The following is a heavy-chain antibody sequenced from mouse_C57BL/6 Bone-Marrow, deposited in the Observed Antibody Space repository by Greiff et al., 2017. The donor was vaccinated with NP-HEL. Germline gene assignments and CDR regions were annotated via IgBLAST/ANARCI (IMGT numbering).Heavy chain of an antibody. CDR3: AMGIYYDYDGYFDV. J-gene: IGHJ1*03. CDR2: IYPGDGDT. D-gene: IGHD2-4*01. CDR1: GYAFSSSW. V-gene: IGHV1-82*01. Sequence: LVESGPELVKPGASVKISCKASGYAFSSSWMNWVKQRPGKGLEWIGRIYPGDGDTNYNGKFKGKATLTADKSSSTAYMQLSSLTSEDSAVYFCAMGIYYDYDGYFDVWGTGTTVTVSS.